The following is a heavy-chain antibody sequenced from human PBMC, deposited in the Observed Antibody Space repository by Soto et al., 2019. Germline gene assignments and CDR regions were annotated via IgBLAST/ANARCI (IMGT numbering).Heavy chain of an antibody. CDR3: ARKGYCSSTSCDDAFDI. J-gene: IGHJ3*02. CDR2: MNPNSGNT. Sequence: KVYGKGSGYAFSSYDGNWVRKANGQGLEWMGWMNPNSGNTGYAQKFQGRVTMTRNTSISTAYMELSSLRSEDTAVYYCARKGYCSSTSCDDAFDIWAQRTIVTVSS. CDR1: GYAFSSYD. D-gene: IGHD2-2*01. V-gene: IGHV1-8*01.